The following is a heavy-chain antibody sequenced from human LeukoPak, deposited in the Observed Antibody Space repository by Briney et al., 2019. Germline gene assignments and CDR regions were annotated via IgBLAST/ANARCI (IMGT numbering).Heavy chain of an antibody. V-gene: IGHV1-18*01. CDR1: GGTFTSSG. Sequence: ASVKVSCKASGGTFTSSGISWVRQAPGQGLEWMGWISAYNGNTNYAQKLQGRVTMTTDTSTSTAYRELRSLRSDDTAVYYCARDLAYSAILTGYHLPYSYYGMDVWGQGTTVTVSS. CDR3: ARDLAYSAILTGYHLPYSYYGMDV. CDR2: ISAYNGNT. D-gene: IGHD3-9*01. J-gene: IGHJ6*02.